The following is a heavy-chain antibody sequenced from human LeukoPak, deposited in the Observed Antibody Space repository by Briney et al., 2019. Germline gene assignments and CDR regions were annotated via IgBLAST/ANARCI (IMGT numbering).Heavy chain of an antibody. CDR2: IYYSGST. Sequence: SETLSLTCTVSGGSISSRSYYWGWIRQPPGKGLEWIGIIYYSGSTYSNPSLRSRVTISVDTSKNQFSLKLSSVTAADTAVYYCARSRRSWSTFDYWGQGTLVTVSS. V-gene: IGHV4-39*01. CDR1: GGSISSRSYY. CDR3: ARSRRSWSTFDY. D-gene: IGHD6-13*01. J-gene: IGHJ4*02.